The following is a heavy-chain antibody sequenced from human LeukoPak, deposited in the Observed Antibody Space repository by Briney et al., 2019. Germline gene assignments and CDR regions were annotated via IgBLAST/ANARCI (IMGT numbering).Heavy chain of an antibody. V-gene: IGHV3-74*01. CDR3: AKSLTTVTIGY. D-gene: IGHD4-11*01. Sequence: PGRSLRLSCAASGFTFDDYAMHWVRQAPGRGPVWVSRINSDGSDTSYADSVKGRFTVSRDNSKDTLFLQMNSLRAEDTAVYYCAKSLTTVTIGYWGQGTLVTVSS. J-gene: IGHJ4*02. CDR2: INSDGSDT. CDR1: GFTFDDYA.